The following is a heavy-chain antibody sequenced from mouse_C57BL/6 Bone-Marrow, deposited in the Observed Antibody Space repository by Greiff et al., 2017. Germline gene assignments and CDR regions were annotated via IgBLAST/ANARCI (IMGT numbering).Heavy chain of an antibody. J-gene: IGHJ3*01. CDR1: GFTFSSYG. Sequence: EVHLVESGGDLVKPGGSLKLSCAASGFTFSSYGMSWVRQTPDKRLEWVATISSGGSYTYYPDSVKGRFTISRDNAKNTLYLQMSSLKSEDTAMSYCARLGGYDGAWFAYWGQGTLVTVSA. D-gene: IGHD2-2*01. CDR2: ISSGGSYT. CDR3: ARLGGYDGAWFAY. V-gene: IGHV5-6*01.